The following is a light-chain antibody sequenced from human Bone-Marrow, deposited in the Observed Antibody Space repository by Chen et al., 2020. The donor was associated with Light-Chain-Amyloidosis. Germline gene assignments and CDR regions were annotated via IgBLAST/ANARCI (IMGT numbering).Light chain of an antibody. CDR3: QQYSSSPYT. CDR1: QSVSSSY. J-gene: IGKJ2*01. V-gene: IGKV3-20*01. CDR2: GAS. Sequence: EIVLTQSPGTLSLSPGERATLSCRASQSVSSSYLAWYQQKPGQAPRLLIYGASSRATGIPDRFSGSGSGTDFTLNISRLEPEDCAVYYCQQYSSSPYTFGQGTKLEIK.